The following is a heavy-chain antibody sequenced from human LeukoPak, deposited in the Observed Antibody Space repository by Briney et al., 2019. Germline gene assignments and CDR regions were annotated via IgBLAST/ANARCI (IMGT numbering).Heavy chain of an antibody. J-gene: IGHJ4*02. CDR3: ATYGSGSYYSFDY. CDR2: IIPILGIA. V-gene: IGHV1-69*04. CDR1: VGTFSSYA. D-gene: IGHD3-10*01. Sequence: SVKDSCKASVGTFSSYAISWVRQAPGQGLEWMGRIIPILGIANYAQKFQGRVTITADKSTSTAYMELSSLRSEDTAVYYCATYGSGSYYSFDYWGQGTLVTVSS.